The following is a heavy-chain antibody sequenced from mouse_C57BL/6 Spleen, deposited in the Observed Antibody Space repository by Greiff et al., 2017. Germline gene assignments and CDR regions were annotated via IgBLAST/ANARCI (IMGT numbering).Heavy chain of an antibody. CDR3: VRQGDAGFAY. Sequence: EVQLQQSGGGLVQPKGSLKLSCAASGFSFNTYAMNWVRQAPGKGLEWVARIRSKSNNYATYYADSVKDRFTISRDDSESMLYLQMNNLKTEDTAMYYCVRQGDAGFAYWGQGTLVTVSA. CDR1: GFSFNTYA. CDR2: IRSKSNNYAT. J-gene: IGHJ3*01. V-gene: IGHV10-1*01.